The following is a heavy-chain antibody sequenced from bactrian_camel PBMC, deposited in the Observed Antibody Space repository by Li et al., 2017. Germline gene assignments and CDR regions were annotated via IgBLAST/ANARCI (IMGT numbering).Heavy chain of an antibody. Sequence: VQLVESGGGLVQPGGSLRLSCAASGFTVSANYMSWVRQGPGKGLEWVSVINSGGGSTYYADSVKGRFTISQDNAKNTLYLQMNNLKPEDTAMYYCAAARTVYAGDVLGKNQYEYWGQGTQVTVS. CDR1: GFTVSANY. D-gene: IGHD3*01. V-gene: IGHV3S40*01. J-gene: IGHJ4*01. CDR2: INSGGGST. CDR3: AAARTVYAGDVLGKNQYEY.